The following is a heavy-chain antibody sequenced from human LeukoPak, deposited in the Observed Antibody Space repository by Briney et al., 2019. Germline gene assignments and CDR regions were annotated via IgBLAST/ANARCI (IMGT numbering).Heavy chain of an antibody. CDR3: AREHKDAFDI. V-gene: IGHV4-59*01. CDR2: IYYSGST. J-gene: IGHJ3*02. Sequence: SETLSPTCTVSGGSISSYYWSWIRQPPGKGLEWIGYIYYSGSTNYNPSLKSRVTISVDTSKNQLSLKLSSVTAADTAVYYCAREHKDAFDIWGQGTMVTVSS. CDR1: GGSISSYY.